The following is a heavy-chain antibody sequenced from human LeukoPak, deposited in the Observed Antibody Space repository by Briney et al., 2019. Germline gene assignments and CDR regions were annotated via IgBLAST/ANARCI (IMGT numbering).Heavy chain of an antibody. Sequence: ASVTVSCKASVYTLIGYGISWLRQAPGQGLEWVGWITTYNGDKKYSQKFQGRVTMTTDTSTSTYYMDLKTLRSDDTAIYYCARDCSNGVCYPRDYWGQGTLVIVSA. V-gene: IGHV1-18*01. D-gene: IGHD2-8*01. J-gene: IGHJ4*02. CDR3: ARDCSNGVCYPRDY. CDR2: ITTYNGDK. CDR1: VYTLIGYG.